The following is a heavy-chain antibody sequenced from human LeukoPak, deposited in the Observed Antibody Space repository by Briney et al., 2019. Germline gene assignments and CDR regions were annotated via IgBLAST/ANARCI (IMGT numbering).Heavy chain of an antibody. CDR1: GFTFSNYD. D-gene: IGHD4-17*01. CDR2: ISYDGSNK. J-gene: IGHJ4*02. CDR3: ATSYYGDYSYFDY. Sequence: PGGSLRLSCAASGFTFSNYDMYWVRQAPGKGLEWVALISYDGSNKYYADSVKGRFTISRDNSKNTLYLQMNSLRAEDTAVYYCATSYYGDYSYFDYWGQGTLVTVSS. V-gene: IGHV3-30*03.